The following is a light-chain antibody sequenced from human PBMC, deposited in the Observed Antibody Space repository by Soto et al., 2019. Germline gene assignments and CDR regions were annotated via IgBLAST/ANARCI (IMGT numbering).Light chain of an antibody. V-gene: IGKV3-11*01. CDR1: QSVSSY. CDR3: QQPSNLPWT. J-gene: IGKJ1*01. CDR2: DAS. Sequence: EIVLTQSPATLSLSPGERATLSCRASQSVSSYLAWYQQKPGQAPRLLIYDASNRATGIPARFSGSGSGTDFTLTISSLDPEDFAVYYCQQPSNLPWTFGQGTKV.